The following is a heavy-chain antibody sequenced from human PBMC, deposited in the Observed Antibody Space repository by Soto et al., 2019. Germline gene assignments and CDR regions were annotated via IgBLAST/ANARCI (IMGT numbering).Heavy chain of an antibody. Sequence: ASVKVSCKASGYTFTSYDINWVRQATGQGLEWMGWMNPNSGNTGYAQKFQGRVTMTRNTSISTAYMELSSLRSEDTAVYYCARGPSDILTDKRGDYYYYYMDVWGKGTTVTVSS. J-gene: IGHJ6*03. CDR2: MNPNSGNT. CDR1: GYTFTSYD. CDR3: ARGPSDILTDKRGDYYYYYMDV. V-gene: IGHV1-8*01. D-gene: IGHD3-9*01.